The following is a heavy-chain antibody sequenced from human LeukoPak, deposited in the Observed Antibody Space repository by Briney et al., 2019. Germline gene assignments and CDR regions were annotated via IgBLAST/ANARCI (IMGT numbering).Heavy chain of an antibody. CDR2: ISGSGSST. CDR3: ARGAAATGKTYYFDL. CDR1: GFTFSSYA. J-gene: IGHJ4*02. D-gene: IGHD2-15*01. Sequence: PGGSLRLSCAASGFTFSSYAMRWVRQAPGKGLEWVSGISGSGSSTYNAASVKGRFSISRDNSQNILYLQMNSLRVEDTAIYYCARGAAATGKTYYFDLWGQGTLVTVSS. V-gene: IGHV3-23*01.